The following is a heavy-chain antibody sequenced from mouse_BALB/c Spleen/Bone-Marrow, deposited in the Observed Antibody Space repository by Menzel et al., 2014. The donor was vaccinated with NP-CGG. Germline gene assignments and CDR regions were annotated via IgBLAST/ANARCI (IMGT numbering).Heavy chain of an antibody. Sequence: EVKVEESGPGLVKPSQSLSLTCSVTGYSITSGYYWNWIRQFPGNKLEWMGYISYDGSNDYNPSLKNRISITRDTSKNQFFLKLNAVTAEDAGTYYCARLRGYFAMDYWGQGTSVTVSS. D-gene: IGHD1-1*01. J-gene: IGHJ4*01. V-gene: IGHV3-6*02. CDR1: GYSITSGYY. CDR2: ISYDGSN. CDR3: ARLRGYFAMDY.